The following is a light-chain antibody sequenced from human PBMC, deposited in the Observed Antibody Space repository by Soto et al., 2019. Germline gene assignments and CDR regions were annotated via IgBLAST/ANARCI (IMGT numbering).Light chain of an antibody. J-gene: IGLJ3*02. V-gene: IGLV2-14*01. CDR2: DVV. CDR1: SSDVGGYNY. CDR3: ISYTTSSTWV. Sequence: QSVLTQPASVSGSPGQSITISCTGASSDVGGYNYVSWYQQHPGKAPKLIIYDVVSRPSGVSNRFSGSKSGNTASLTISGLRAEDEADYYCISYTTSSTWVFGGGTKLTVL.